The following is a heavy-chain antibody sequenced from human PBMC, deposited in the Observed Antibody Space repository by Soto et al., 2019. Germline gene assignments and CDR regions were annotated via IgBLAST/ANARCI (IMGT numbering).Heavy chain of an antibody. V-gene: IGHV5-10-1*01. D-gene: IGHD6-13*01. CDR3: ARQPLVAAASYYYYGMDV. CDR2: IDPSDSYT. J-gene: IGHJ6*02. CDR1: GYSFTSYW. Sequence: LGESLKISCKGSGYSFTSYWISWVRQMPGKGLEWMGRIDPSDSYTNYSPSFQGHVTISADKSISTAYLQWSSLKASDTARYYCARQPLVAAASYYYYGMDVWGQGTTVTVSS.